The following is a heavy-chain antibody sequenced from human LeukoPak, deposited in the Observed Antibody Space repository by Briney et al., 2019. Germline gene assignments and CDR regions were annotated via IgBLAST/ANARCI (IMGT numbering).Heavy chain of an antibody. CDR2: IRYDGSNK. D-gene: IGHD3-22*01. CDR1: GFTFSSYG. CDR3: ASLPPPYDSSGYYLDY. J-gene: IGHJ4*02. V-gene: IGHV3-30*02. Sequence: GGSLRLSCAASGFTFSSYGMHWVRQAPGKGLEWVAFIRYDGSNKYYADSVKGRFTISRDNSKNTLYLQMNSLRAEDTAVYYCASLPPPYDSSGYYLDYRGQGTLVTVSS.